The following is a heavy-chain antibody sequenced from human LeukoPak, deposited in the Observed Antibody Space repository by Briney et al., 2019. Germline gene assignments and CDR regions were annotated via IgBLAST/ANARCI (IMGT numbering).Heavy chain of an antibody. J-gene: IGHJ3*02. D-gene: IGHD3-22*01. Sequence: NTSETLSLTCAVSGGSISSSNWWSWVRQPPGKGLEWIGEIYHSGSTNYNPSLKSRVTISVDKSKNQFSLKLSSVTAADTAVYYCARHQGVSWRTYYYDSSGYRLGAFDIWGQGTMVTVSS. CDR2: IYHSGST. CDR3: ARHQGVSWRTYYYDSSGYRLGAFDI. CDR1: GGSISSSNW. V-gene: IGHV4-4*02.